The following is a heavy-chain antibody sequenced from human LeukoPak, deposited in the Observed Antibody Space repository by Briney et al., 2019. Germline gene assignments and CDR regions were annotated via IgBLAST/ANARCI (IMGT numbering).Heavy chain of an antibody. Sequence: SETLSLTCTVSGGSISSSSYYWGWIRQPPGKGPEWIGSIYYSGSTYYNPSLKSRVTMSVDTSKNQFSLKLSSVTAADTAVYYCARDLIVPVGMTGSGSYSTDYWGQGTLVTVSS. CDR1: GGSISSSSYY. V-gene: IGHV4-39*07. CDR3: ARDLIVPVGMTGSGSYSTDY. D-gene: IGHD3-10*01. J-gene: IGHJ4*02. CDR2: IYYSGST.